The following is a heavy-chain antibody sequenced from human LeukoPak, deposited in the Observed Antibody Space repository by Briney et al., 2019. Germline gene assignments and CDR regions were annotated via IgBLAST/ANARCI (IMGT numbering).Heavy chain of an antibody. V-gene: IGHV3-53*01. J-gene: IGHJ4*02. CDR3: ARLGGYRYFDY. D-gene: IGHD1-26*01. Sequence: YADSVKGRFTISRDNSKNTLYLQMNSLGAEDTAVYYCARLGGYRYFDYWGQGTLVTVSS.